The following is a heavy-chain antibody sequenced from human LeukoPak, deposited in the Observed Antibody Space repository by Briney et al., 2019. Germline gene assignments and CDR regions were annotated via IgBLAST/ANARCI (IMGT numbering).Heavy chain of an antibody. D-gene: IGHD3-10*01. V-gene: IGHV1-18*01. J-gene: IGHJ5*02. CDR3: ARDGSGTWSDP. CDR2: INAFNGKR. Sequence: ASVKVSCKASGYSFTNYGITWVRPAPGLGLEWMGWINAFNGKRDPAQTFQGRVTMTTDTSTSTAYMELRSLRSDATAVYCWARDGSGTWSDPWGQGTLVAVSS. CDR1: GYSFTNYG.